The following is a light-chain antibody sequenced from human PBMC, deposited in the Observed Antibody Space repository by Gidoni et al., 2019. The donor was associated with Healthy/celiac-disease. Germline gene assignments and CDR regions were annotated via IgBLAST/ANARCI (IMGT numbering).Light chain of an antibody. J-gene: IGKJ5*01. CDR1: QLISSY. CDR3: QQSYSTPRT. V-gene: IGKV1-39*01. Sequence: IQMTQSPSSLSASVGDRVNIPGRSSQLISSYLHWYQQKPGNAPKLLIYAATSLQSGVPSRFSGSGSGTDFTLTISSLQTEDFATYDCQQSYSTPRTFGQGTRLEIK. CDR2: AAT.